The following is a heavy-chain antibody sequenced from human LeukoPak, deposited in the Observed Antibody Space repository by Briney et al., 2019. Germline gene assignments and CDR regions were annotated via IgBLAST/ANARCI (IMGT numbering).Heavy chain of an antibody. CDR2: IYYSGST. Sequence: SETLSLTCTVSGGSISSYYWSWLRQPPGKGLEWIGYIYYSGSTNYKPSLKSRVTISVDTSKNQFSLKLNSVTAADTAVYYCARVYYGRSYDYWYFDLWGRGTLVTVSS. CDR3: ARVYYGRSYDYWYFDL. V-gene: IGHV4-59*01. D-gene: IGHD3-10*01. J-gene: IGHJ2*01. CDR1: GGSISSYY.